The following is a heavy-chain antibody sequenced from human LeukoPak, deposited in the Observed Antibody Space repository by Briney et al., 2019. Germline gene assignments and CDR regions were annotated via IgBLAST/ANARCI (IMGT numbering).Heavy chain of an antibody. CDR2: IYYSGST. J-gene: IGHJ4*02. V-gene: IGHV4-59*08. CDR3: ARGEPYYYDSSGPPFDY. CDR1: GGSMNSYY. D-gene: IGHD3-22*01. Sequence: PSETLSLTCSVSGGSMNSYYWSWIRQSPGKGLEWIGYIYYSGSTNYNPSLKSRVTLSVDTSKNQFSLKLSSVTAADTPVYYCARGEPYYYDSSGPPFDYWGQGTLVTVSS.